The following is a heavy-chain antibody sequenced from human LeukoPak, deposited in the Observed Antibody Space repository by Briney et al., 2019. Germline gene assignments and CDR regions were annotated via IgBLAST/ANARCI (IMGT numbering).Heavy chain of an antibody. J-gene: IGHJ5*02. Sequence: ASVKVSCKASGFTFTSYYMHWVRQAPGQGLEWMGIINPSGSYTSYAQKFQGRVTTTRDTSTSTVYMELSSLRSEDTAVYYCARDNSGGSTWWFDPWGQGTLVTVSS. CDR1: GFTFTSYY. CDR2: INPSGSYT. D-gene: IGHD2-15*01. V-gene: IGHV1-46*01. CDR3: ARDNSGGSTWWFDP.